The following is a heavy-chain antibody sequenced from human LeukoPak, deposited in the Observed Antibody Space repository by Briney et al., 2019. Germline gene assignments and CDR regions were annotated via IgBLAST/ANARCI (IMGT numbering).Heavy chain of an antibody. CDR1: GFTFSSYS. CDR2: ISSSGSTI. CDR3: ARGRRDIVVVVAATLDY. Sequence: GGSLRLSCAASGFTFSSYSMNWVRQAPGKGLEWVSYISSSGSTIYYADSVEGRFTISRDNAKNSLYLQMNSLRAEDTAVYYCARGRRDIVVVVAATLDYWGQGTLVTVSS. V-gene: IGHV3-48*04. J-gene: IGHJ4*02. D-gene: IGHD2-15*01.